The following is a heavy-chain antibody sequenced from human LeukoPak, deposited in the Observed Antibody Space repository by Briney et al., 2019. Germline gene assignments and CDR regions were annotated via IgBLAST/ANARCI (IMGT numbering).Heavy chain of an antibody. CDR2: ISYDGDNK. CDR3: ARVPYDSGTYDY. J-gene: IGHJ4*02. V-gene: IGHV3-30-3*01. CDR1: GFTFSSYS. D-gene: IGHD3-16*01. Sequence: PGASLRLSCSASGFTFSSYSMHWVRQAPGGGLEWVAVISYDGDNKKYTDSVMGRFTISRDNSKSTLYLQMSSLRAEDTAVYYCARVPYDSGTYDYWGQGTLVTVSS.